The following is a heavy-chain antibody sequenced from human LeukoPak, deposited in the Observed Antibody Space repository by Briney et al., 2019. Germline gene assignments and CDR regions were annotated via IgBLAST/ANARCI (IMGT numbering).Heavy chain of an antibody. J-gene: IGHJ4*02. V-gene: IGHV3-7*01. Sequence: SGRSLRPSCAASRSSLSNYWISWVRQAPREWSGWVANIKQDGSEKYYVGSVTGRFTISRDKAKNSLSLQMNSLRAEDTAVYYCARQRGSGCLDYWGQGTLVTVSS. D-gene: IGHD6-19*01. CDR1: RSSLSNYW. CDR2: IKQDGSEK. CDR3: ARQRGSGCLDY.